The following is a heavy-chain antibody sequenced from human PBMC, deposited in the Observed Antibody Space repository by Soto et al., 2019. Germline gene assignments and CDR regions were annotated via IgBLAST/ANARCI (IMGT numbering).Heavy chain of an antibody. V-gene: IGHV4-34*01. CDR1: GGSFSGYY. CDR3: ARGLKAAAGTSYYFDY. D-gene: IGHD6-13*01. Sequence: PSETLSLTCAVYGGSFSGYYWSWIRQPPGKELEWIGEINHSGSTNYNPSLKSRVTISVDTSKNQFSLKLSSVTAADTAVYYCARGLKAAAGTSYYFDYWGQGTLVTVSS. J-gene: IGHJ4*02. CDR2: INHSGST.